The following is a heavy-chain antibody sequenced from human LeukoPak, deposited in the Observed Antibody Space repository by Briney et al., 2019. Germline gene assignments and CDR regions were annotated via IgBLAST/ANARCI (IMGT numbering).Heavy chain of an antibody. Sequence: SETLSLTCTVSGGSINTYYWNWIRQSAGKGLEWIGRIYPSGTTNYNPPLKSRVTISVDKSKNQFSLKLTSVTAADTAVYYCARETCSSASCYWDNWFDPWGQGTLVTVSS. CDR3: ARETCSSASCYWDNWFDP. V-gene: IGHV4-4*07. CDR1: GGSINTYY. CDR2: IYPSGTT. J-gene: IGHJ5*02. D-gene: IGHD2-2*01.